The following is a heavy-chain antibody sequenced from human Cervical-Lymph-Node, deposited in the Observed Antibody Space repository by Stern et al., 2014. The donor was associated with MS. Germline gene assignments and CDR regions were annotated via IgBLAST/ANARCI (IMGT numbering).Heavy chain of an antibody. J-gene: IGHJ4*02. CDR1: GFTFADYA. CDR3: TKGGGTAADYYFDY. CDR2: ISWNSGTI. V-gene: IGHV3-9*01. Sequence: QLVESGGGLVQPGRSLRLSCAASGFTFADYAMHWVRQAPGKGLEWVSGISWNSGTIGYADSVKGRFTISRDNAKNSLYLQMNSLRAEDTALYYCTKGGGTAADYYFDYWGQGTLVTVSS. D-gene: IGHD6-13*01.